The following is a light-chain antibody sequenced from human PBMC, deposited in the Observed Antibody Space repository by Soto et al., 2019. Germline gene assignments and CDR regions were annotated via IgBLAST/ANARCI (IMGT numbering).Light chain of an antibody. J-gene: IGLJ2*01. CDR3: CAYAVNFAV. CDR2: DVT. V-gene: IGLV2-11*01. Sequence: QSALTQSRSVSGSPGQSVTISCTGATSDVGGHYFVSWYQHHPGKAPKLIIYDVTKRPSGVPDRFSGSESGNTASLTISGLQAEDEADYYCCAYAVNFAVFGGGTKLTVL. CDR1: TSDVGGHYF.